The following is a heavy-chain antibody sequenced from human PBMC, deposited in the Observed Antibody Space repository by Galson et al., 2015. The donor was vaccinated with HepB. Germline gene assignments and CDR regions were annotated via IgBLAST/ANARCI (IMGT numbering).Heavy chain of an antibody. J-gene: IGHJ4*02. V-gene: IGHV3-33*06. Sequence: SLRLSCAASGFTFSNYGMHWVRQAPGKGLEWVAVIWYDGSSKFYADSVKGRFTISRDNSKNTLYLHMNSLRAEDTAVYFCAKTLYTSIWSPVDNWGQGTLVAVSS. CDR1: GFTFSNYG. D-gene: IGHD6-13*01. CDR3: AKTLYTSIWSPVDN. CDR2: IWYDGSSK.